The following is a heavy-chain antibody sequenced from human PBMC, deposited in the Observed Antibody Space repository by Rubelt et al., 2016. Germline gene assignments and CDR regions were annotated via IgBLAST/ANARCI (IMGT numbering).Heavy chain of an antibody. CDR1: GGSFSGYY. CDR2: INHSGST. J-gene: IGHJ4*02. D-gene: IGHD6-19*01. Sequence: QLQLQESGPGLVKPSETLSLTCAVYGGSFSGYYWSWIRQPPGKGLEWIGEINHSGSTNYNPSLKSRVTISVDTSKNQFSLKLSSVTAADTAVYYCARVVAVAGTGDYWGQGTLVTVSS. CDR3: ARVVAVAGTGDY. V-gene: IGHV4-34*01.